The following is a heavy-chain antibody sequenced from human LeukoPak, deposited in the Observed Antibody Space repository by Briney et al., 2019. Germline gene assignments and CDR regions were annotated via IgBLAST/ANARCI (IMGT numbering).Heavy chain of an antibody. V-gene: IGHV3-11*04. D-gene: IGHD6-13*01. CDR1: GLTFTYAW. Sequence: GGSLRLSCAASGLTFTYAWMSWVRQAPGKGLEWVSHISTGGSNRYYADSVKGRFTISRDNAKNSLYLQMNSLRAEDTAVYYCAREGAATGTIFIDYWGQGTVVTVSS. J-gene: IGHJ4*02. CDR2: ISTGGSNR. CDR3: AREGAATGTIFIDY.